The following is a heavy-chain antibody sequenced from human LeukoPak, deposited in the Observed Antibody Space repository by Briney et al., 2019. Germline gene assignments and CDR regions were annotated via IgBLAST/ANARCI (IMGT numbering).Heavy chain of an antibody. CDR1: GFTFSSYS. CDR2: ISSSSSYI. Sequence: GGSLRLSCAASGFTFSSYSMNWVRQAPGKGLEWVSSISSSSSYIYYADSVKGRFTVSRDNAKNSLYLQMNSLRAEETAVYYCARVACSSTSCLPGDAFDIWGQGTMVTVSS. J-gene: IGHJ3*02. CDR3: ARVACSSTSCLPGDAFDI. D-gene: IGHD2-2*01. V-gene: IGHV3-21*01.